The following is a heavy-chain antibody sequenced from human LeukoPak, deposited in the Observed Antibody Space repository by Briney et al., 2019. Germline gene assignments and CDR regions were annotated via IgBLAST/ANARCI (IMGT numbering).Heavy chain of an antibody. CDR2: MSGTGGRT. CDR1: GFTFDTYA. D-gene: IGHD6-13*01. CDR3: AKEGSSWNVDY. J-gene: IGHJ4*02. V-gene: IGHV3-23*01. Sequence: GGSLRLSCAASGFTFDTYAMTWVRRAPGKGLEWVSTMSGTGGRTFYGDSVRGRFTISRDRSKNTLYLQMNSLRPEDTAIYYCAKEGSSWNVDYWGQGTLVTVSS.